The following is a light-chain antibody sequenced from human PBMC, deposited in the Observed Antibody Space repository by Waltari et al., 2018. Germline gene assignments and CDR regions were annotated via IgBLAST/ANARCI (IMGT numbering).Light chain of an antibody. Sequence: QSVLTQPPSASGAPGQQVTIPCSGSTPTTGTYVLNWYQHFPGPAPKLLIYTHGHRPSGVPDRFSGSKSGTSASLAISGLQSEDEADYYCAAWDDSLNGYVFGTGTKVTVL. CDR1: TPTTGTYV. V-gene: IGLV1-44*01. J-gene: IGLJ1*01. CDR2: THG. CDR3: AAWDDSLNGYV.